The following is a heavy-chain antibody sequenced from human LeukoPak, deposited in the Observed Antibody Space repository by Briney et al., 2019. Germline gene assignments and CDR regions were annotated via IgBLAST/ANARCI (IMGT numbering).Heavy chain of an antibody. V-gene: IGHV4-31*03. CDR1: GGSISSGGYY. Sequence: SETLSLTCTVSGGSISSGGYYWSWIRQHPGKGLERIGYIYYSGSTYYNPSLKSRVTISVDTSKNQFSLKLSSVTAADTAVYYCARGGPAANYYMDVWGKGTTVTVSS. CDR3: ARGGPAANYYMDV. CDR2: IYYSGST. J-gene: IGHJ6*03. D-gene: IGHD2-2*01.